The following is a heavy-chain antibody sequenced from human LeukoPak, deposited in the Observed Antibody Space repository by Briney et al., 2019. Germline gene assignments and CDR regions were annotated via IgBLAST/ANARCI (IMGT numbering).Heavy chain of an antibody. D-gene: IGHD2-8*01. CDR1: GYTFTSYA. J-gene: IGHJ4*02. Sequence: ASVKVSCKASGYTFTSYAMNWVRQAPGQGLEWMGWINTNTGNPTYAQGFTGRFVFSLDTSVSTAYLQIGSLKAEDTAVYYCARGTYCTNGVCSPLAGYWGQGTLVTVSS. V-gene: IGHV7-4-1*01. CDR2: INTNTGNP. CDR3: ARGTYCTNGVCSPLAGY.